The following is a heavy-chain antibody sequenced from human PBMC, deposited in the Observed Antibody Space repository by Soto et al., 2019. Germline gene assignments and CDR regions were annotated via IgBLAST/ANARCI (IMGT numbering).Heavy chain of an antibody. D-gene: IGHD3-22*01. CDR1: GFTFSTYW. CDR2: IKTDGTYA. Sequence: EVQLVESGGDLVQPGGSLRLSCAASGFTFSTYWMHWVRQAPGKGLLWVSRIKTDGTYATYADSVKGRFTISRDNAKNTLYLQMNSFRVEDASVYYCAAGGSGYYANWGQGTLVTVSS. CDR3: AAGGSGYYAN. V-gene: IGHV3-74*01. J-gene: IGHJ4*02.